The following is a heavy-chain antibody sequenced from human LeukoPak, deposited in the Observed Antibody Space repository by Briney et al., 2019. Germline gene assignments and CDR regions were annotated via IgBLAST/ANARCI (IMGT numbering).Heavy chain of an antibody. D-gene: IGHD1-26*01. J-gene: IGHJ4*02. CDR1: GFTFSSYA. V-gene: IGHV3-23*01. CDR2: ISGSGGST. Sequence: GGSLRLSCAASGFTFSSYAMSWVRQAPGKGLEWVSAISGSGGSTYYADSVKGRFTISRDNSKNTLYLQMNSLRAEDTAVYYCAKPPRGSIGYYAHDYWGQGTLVTVSS. CDR3: AKPPRGSIGYYAHDY.